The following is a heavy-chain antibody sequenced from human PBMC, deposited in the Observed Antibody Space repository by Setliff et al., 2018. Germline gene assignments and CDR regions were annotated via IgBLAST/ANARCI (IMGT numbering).Heavy chain of an antibody. CDR3: ARADHLVTTTFDY. Sequence: ASVKVSCKASGYTFTVYTMNWVRQAPGQGLEWMGWINTNTGDPTYAQGYTGRFAFSLDTSDSATYLDISSLKAEDTATYYCARADHLVTTTFDYWGQGTLVTVS. CDR1: GYTFTVYT. V-gene: IGHV7-4-1*02. D-gene: IGHD4-17*01. CDR2: INTNTGDP. J-gene: IGHJ4*01.